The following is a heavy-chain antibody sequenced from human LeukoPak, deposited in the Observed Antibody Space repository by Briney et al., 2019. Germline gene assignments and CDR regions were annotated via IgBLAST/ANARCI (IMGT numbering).Heavy chain of an antibody. CDR2: IYYSGST. J-gene: IGHJ4*02. Sequence: SETLSLTCTVSGGSISSSNYYWGWIRQPPGKGLEWIGSIYYSGSTYYNPSLKSRVTISVDTSKNQFSLKLSSVTAADTAVYYCARRGAYYGSGSYLVGWGQGTLVTVSS. CDR1: GGSISSSNYY. D-gene: IGHD3-10*01. V-gene: IGHV4-39*07. CDR3: ARRGAYYGSGSYLVG.